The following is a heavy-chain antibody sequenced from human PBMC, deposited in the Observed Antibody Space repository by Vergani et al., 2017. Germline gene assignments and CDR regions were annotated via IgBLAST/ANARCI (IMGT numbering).Heavy chain of an antibody. Sequence: QVQVVQSGAEVKKSGASVKVSCKTSGYTFSNYYMHWVRQAPGQGLEWMGIINPSGGHTNYAQKFQGRVTMTRDTSTSTVYMELSSLRSEDTAIYYCARDGNAFDIWGQGTMVTVSS. CDR1: GYTFSNYY. V-gene: IGHV1-46*01. D-gene: IGHD1-26*01. J-gene: IGHJ3*02. CDR3: ARDGNAFDI. CDR2: INPSGGHT.